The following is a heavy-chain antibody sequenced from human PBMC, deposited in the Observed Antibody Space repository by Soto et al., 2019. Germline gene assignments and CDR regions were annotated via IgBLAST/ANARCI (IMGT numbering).Heavy chain of an antibody. CDR3: ARVPCSSTSCYYYYGMDV. CDR1: GYTFTSYY. J-gene: IGHJ6*02. Sequence: QVQLVQSGAEVKKPGASVKVSCKASGYTFTSYYMHWVRQAPGQGLEWMGIINPSGGSTSYAQKCQGRVTMTRDTSTSTVYMELSSLRSEDTAVYYCARVPCSSTSCYYYYGMDVWGQGTTVTVSS. D-gene: IGHD2-2*01. CDR2: INPSGGST. V-gene: IGHV1-46*01.